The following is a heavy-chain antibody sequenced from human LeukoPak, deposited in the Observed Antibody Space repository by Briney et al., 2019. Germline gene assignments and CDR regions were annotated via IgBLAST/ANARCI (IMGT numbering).Heavy chain of an antibody. D-gene: IGHD1-26*01. CDR1: GGSISSYY. CDR3: ARERGIVGATTADY. Sequence: SETLSLTCTASGGSISSYYWSWIRQPPGKGLEWIGYIYYSGSTNYNPSLKSRVTISVDTSKNQFSLKLSSVTAADTAVYYCARERGIVGATTADYWGRGTLVTVSS. CDR2: IYYSGST. V-gene: IGHV4-59*01. J-gene: IGHJ4*02.